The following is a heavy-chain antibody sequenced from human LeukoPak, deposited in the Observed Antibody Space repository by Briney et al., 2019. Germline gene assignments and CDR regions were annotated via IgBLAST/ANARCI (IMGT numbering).Heavy chain of an antibody. CDR1: GFTFSSYA. V-gene: IGHV3-23*01. D-gene: IGHD3-9*01. J-gene: IGHJ4*02. Sequence: GGSLRLSCAASGFTFSSYAMSWVRQAPGKGLEWVSAISGSGGSTYYADSVKGGFTISRDNSKNTLYLQMNSLRAEDTAVYYCANSYDILTGPGYLDYWGQGTLVTVSS. CDR2: ISGSGGST. CDR3: ANSYDILTGPGYLDY.